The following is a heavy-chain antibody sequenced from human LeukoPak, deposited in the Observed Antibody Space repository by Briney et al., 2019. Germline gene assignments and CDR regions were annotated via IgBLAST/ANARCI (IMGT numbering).Heavy chain of an antibody. J-gene: IGHJ6*03. Sequence: PSETLSLTCTVSGYSISSGYYWVWIRQPPGKGLEWIGSIYRSGSTNYNPSLKSRVTISVDTSKNQFSLKVNSVTAADTAVYYCARGDCSSTICYSPMDVWGKGTTVTVSS. CDR3: ARGDCSSTICYSPMDV. CDR2: IYRSGST. V-gene: IGHV4-38-2*02. D-gene: IGHD2-2*01. CDR1: GYSISSGYY.